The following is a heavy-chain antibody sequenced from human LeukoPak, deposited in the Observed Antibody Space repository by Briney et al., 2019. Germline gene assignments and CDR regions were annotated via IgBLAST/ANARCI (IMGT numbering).Heavy chain of an antibody. Sequence: SETLSLTCAVYGGSFSGYYWNWIRQPPGKGLEWIGEINHSGSTNYNPSLKSRVTISVDTSKNQFSLKLSSVTAADTAVYYCARARSGTTGSYYYYYMDVWGKGTTVTVSS. D-gene: IGHD1-7*01. J-gene: IGHJ6*03. CDR1: GGSFSGYY. CDR3: ARARSGTTGSYYYYYMDV. V-gene: IGHV4-34*01. CDR2: INHSGST.